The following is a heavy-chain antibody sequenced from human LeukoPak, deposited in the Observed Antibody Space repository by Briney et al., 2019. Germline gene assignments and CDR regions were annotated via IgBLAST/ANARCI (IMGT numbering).Heavy chain of an antibody. V-gene: IGHV3-23*01. Sequence: GGSLRLSCAASGFTFSSCAMSWVRQAPGKGLEWVSAISGNSGTTYYADSVKGRFTISRDNSKNTLYLQMNSLRAEDTAVYYCAKEGYSSTWNADFDFGGQGTLVTVSS. CDR1: GFTFSSCA. D-gene: IGHD6-13*01. CDR2: ISGNSGTT. CDR3: AKEGYSSTWNADFDF. J-gene: IGHJ4*02.